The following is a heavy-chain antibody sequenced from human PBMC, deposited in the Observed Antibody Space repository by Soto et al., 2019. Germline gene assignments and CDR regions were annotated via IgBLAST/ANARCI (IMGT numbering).Heavy chain of an antibody. D-gene: IGHD6-19*01. Sequence: QVQLQESGPGLVKPSETMSLTCTVSGVSIRNDYWNWVRQSPGKGLEWIGFIYYSGTTKYNPSLQSRVTMSAETSKNQVALKLTSVTATDMAVYYCARGGGSFSSGWYFDDWGQGTLVTVSS. V-gene: IGHV4-59*08. CDR1: GVSIRNDY. J-gene: IGHJ4*02. CDR2: IYYSGTT. CDR3: ARGGGSFSSGWYFDD.